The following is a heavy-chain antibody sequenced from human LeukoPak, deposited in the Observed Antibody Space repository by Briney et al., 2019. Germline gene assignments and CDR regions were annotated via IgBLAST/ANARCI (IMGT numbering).Heavy chain of an antibody. CDR1: GGSISSYY. CDR2: ISHSGST. Sequence: SETLSLTCTVSGGSISSYYWSWIRQPPGKGLEWIGEISHSGSTNYNPSLKSRVTISVDTSKNQFSLKLSSVTAADTAVYYCARVYCSSTSCYPAARYFDLWGRGTLVTVSS. D-gene: IGHD2-2*01. J-gene: IGHJ2*01. V-gene: IGHV4-34*01. CDR3: ARVYCSSTSCYPAARYFDL.